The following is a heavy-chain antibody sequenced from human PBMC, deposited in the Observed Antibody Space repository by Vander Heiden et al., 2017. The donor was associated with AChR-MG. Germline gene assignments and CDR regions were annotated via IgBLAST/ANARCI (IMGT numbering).Heavy chain of an antibody. V-gene: IGHV3-23*01. CDR2: ISGSGGRT. CDR1: GFTFSSYA. Sequence: EVQLLESGGGLVQPGGSLRLSCAVSGFTFSSYAMSWVRQAPGKGLEWVSGISGSGGRTYYADSVKGRFTISRDNSKNTLYLQMNSLRAEDTAVYYCAKGDSGYDPSHFDYWGQGTLVTVSS. J-gene: IGHJ4*02. CDR3: AKGDSGYDPSHFDY. D-gene: IGHD5-12*01.